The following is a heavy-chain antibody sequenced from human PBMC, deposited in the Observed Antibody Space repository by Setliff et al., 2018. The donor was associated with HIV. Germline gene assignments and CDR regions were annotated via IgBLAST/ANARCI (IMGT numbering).Heavy chain of an antibody. V-gene: IGHV3-23*01. D-gene: IGHD3-10*01. J-gene: IGHJ4*02. CDR2: ISGSGGST. CDR1: GFTFSDYA. CDR3: AKATGSATSPLGSFDY. Sequence: GESLTISCAASGFTFSDYAMNWVRQAPGKGLEWVSAISGSGGSTYYADSVQGRFTISRDNSKNTLYLQMNSLRAEDTAVYYCAKATGSATSPLGSFDYLGRGTLVTVSS.